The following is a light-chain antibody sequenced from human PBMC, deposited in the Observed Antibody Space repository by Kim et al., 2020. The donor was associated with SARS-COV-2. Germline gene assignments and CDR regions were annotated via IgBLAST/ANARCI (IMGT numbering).Light chain of an antibody. CDR3: QVWDSSSDHPV. V-gene: IGLV3-21*04. J-gene: IGLJ3*02. CDR2: YDS. CDR1: NIGSKS. Sequence: PGKKGRCSFEGKNIGSKSGHWYQRKPGQAPVLVIYYDSDRPSGIPERFSGSNSGNTATLTISRVEAGDEADYYCQVWDSSSDHPVFGGGTQLTVL.